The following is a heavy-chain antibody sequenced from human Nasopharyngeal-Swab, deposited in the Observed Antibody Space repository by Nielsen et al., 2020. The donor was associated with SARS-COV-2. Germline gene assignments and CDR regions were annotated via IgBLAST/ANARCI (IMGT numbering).Heavy chain of an antibody. J-gene: IGHJ4*02. CDR3: ARDLRLGESWDLDY. Sequence: VREAPGKGLEWVAVIWYDGSNKYYADSVKGRFTTSRDNSKNTLYLQMNSLRAEDTAVYYCARDLRLGESWDLDYWGQGTLVTVSS. V-gene: IGHV3-33*01. D-gene: IGHD3-16*01. CDR2: IWYDGSNK.